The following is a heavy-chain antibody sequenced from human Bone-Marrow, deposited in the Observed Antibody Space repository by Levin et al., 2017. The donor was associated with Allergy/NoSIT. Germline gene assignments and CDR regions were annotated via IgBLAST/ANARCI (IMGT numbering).Heavy chain of an antibody. CDR3: ARIGYYPGGRPREYFHL. V-gene: IGHV2-70*11. D-gene: IGHD3-16*01. CDR1: GFSLATTGTC. CDR2: IDWDDDK. J-gene: IGHJ1*01. Sequence: SGPTLVKPRQTLTLTCTLSGFSLATTGTCVSWIRQPPGKALEWLARIDWDDDKYYSTSLQTRLTISKDTPKNQVVLTMTNMDPVDTATYYCARIGYYPGGRPREYFHLWGQGTLVTVSS.